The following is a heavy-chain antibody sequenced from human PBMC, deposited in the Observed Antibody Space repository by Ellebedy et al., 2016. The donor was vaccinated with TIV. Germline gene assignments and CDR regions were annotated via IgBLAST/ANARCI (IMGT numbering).Heavy chain of an antibody. CDR2: ISAYNGNT. V-gene: IGHV1-18*01. J-gene: IGHJ4*02. CDR3: ARDLVGATPVDY. Sequence: AASVKVSCKASGYTFTSYGISWVRQAPGQGLEWMGWISAYNGNTNYAQKLQGRVTMTTDTSTSTAYMELRSLRFDDTAVYYCARDLVGATPVDYWGQGTLVTVSS. CDR1: GYTFTSYG. D-gene: IGHD1-26*01.